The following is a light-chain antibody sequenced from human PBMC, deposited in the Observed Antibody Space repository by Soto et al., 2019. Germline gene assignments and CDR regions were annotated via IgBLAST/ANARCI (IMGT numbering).Light chain of an antibody. CDR1: QSINSW. CDR3: QQYNTFSPWP. CDR2: EAS. J-gene: IGKJ1*01. V-gene: IGKV1-5*03. Sequence: DIHITQSPSTLSASVGDRVTITCRASQSINSWLAWYQQKPGKAPKLLIYEASSLQSGVPLRFSGSGSGTEFTLTISSLQPDDFATYYCQQYNTFSPWPFGQGTKVDIK.